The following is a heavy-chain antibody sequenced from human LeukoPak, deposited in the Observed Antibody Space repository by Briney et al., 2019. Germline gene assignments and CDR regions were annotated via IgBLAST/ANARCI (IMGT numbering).Heavy chain of an antibody. CDR3: ARDYYGSGSYQDY. D-gene: IGHD3-10*01. J-gene: IGHJ4*02. CDR2: INHSGST. V-gene: IGHV4-34*01. CDR1: GGSFSGYY. Sequence: SETLSLTCAVYGGSFSGYYWSWLRQPPGKGLEWIGEINHSGSTNYNPSLKSRVTISVDTSKNQFFLKLSSVTAADTAVYYCARDYYGSGSYQDYWGQGTLVTVSS.